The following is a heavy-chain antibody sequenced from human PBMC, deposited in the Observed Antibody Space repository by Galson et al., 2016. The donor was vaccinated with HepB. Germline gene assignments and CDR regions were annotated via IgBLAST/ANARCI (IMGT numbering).Heavy chain of an antibody. CDR3: ARDRPRGVVGSFHP. J-gene: IGHJ5*02. Sequence: SLRLSCAASGFTVSDNYITWVRQAPGKGLEWVSIIYDGGLTYYADSVKGRFTISGDNSKNTVYLQMNSLTAEDTAIYYCARDRPRGVVGSFHPWGQGTLVTVSS. D-gene: IGHD3-10*01. CDR2: IYDGGLT. CDR1: GFTVSDNY. V-gene: IGHV3-53*01.